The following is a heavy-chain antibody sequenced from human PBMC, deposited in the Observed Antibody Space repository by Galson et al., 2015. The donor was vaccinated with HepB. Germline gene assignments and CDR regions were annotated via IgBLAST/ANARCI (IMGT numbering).Heavy chain of an antibody. CDR3: AKDRGFGVVTFFDY. CDR1: GFTFSSSG. D-gene: IGHD3-3*01. Sequence: SLRLSCAASGFTFSSSGMHWVRQAPGKGLEWVAVISYDGSNKYYADSVEGRFTISRDNSKNTLYLQMNSLRAEDTAVYYCAKDRGFGVVTFFDYWGQGTLVTVSS. J-gene: IGHJ4*02. V-gene: IGHV3-30*18. CDR2: ISYDGSNK.